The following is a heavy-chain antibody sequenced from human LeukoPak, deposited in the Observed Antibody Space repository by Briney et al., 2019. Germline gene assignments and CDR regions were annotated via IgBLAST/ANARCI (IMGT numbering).Heavy chain of an antibody. CDR1: GGSISSYY. J-gene: IGHJ4*02. V-gene: IGHV4-59*01. Sequence: SETLSLTCTISGGSISSYYWSWIRQPPGKGLEWIGYIYYSGSTNYNPSLKSRVTISVDTSKNQFSLKLSSVTAADTAVYYCARGIVDPDPTYYYGSGSYGHFDYWGQGTLVTVSS. D-gene: IGHD3-10*01. CDR2: IYYSGST. CDR3: ARGIVDPDPTYYYGSGSYGHFDY.